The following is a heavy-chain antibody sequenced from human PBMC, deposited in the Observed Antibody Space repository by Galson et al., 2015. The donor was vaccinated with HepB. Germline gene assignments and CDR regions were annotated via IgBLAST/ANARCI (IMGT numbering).Heavy chain of an antibody. CDR3: ARMGGSGWSRSPNWFDP. Sequence: SLRLSCAASGFTFSTYLMSWVRQAPGKGLEWVANIKQDESEKYYVDSVKGRFTISRDNAKNSLYLQMNSLRAEDTAVYYCARMGGSGWSRSPNWFDPWGQGTLVTVSS. V-gene: IGHV3-7*01. CDR1: GFTFSTYL. J-gene: IGHJ5*02. CDR2: IKQDESEK. D-gene: IGHD6-19*01.